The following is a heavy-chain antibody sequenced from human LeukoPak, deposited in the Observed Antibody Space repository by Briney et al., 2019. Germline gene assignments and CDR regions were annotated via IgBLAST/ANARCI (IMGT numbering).Heavy chain of an antibody. CDR1: GGTFSSYA. Sequence: SVKVSCKASGGTFSSYAISWVRQAPGQGLEWMGGIIPILGTANYAQKFQGRVTITADKSTSTAYMELSSLRSEDTAVYYCARDGGLYCSGGNCYGGLDYYYYMDVWGKGTTVTVSS. J-gene: IGHJ6*03. D-gene: IGHD2-15*01. V-gene: IGHV1-69*06. CDR3: ARDGGLYCSGGNCYGGLDYYYYMDV. CDR2: IIPILGTA.